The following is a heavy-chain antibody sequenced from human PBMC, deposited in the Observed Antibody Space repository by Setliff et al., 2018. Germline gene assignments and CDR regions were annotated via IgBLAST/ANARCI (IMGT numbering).Heavy chain of an antibody. V-gene: IGHV3-23*01. J-gene: IGHJ5*02. Sequence: GGSLRLSCVASGNSFRSYAMSWVRQAPGKGLEWVSTLSGSGVSTYYLDSVKGRFTISRDNSKNTLYLQMNSLRIEDAGVYYCARDAAYFDILTGTNYLDPWGQGTLVTVSS. CDR1: GNSFRSYA. CDR3: ARDAAYFDILTGTNYLDP. D-gene: IGHD3-9*01. CDR2: LSGSGVST.